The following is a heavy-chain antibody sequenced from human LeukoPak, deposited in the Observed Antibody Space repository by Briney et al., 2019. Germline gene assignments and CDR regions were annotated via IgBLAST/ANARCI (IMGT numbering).Heavy chain of an antibody. V-gene: IGHV3-7*01. D-gene: IGHD1-26*01. CDR2: MKEDGSEI. CDR1: GFTFTFQT. J-gene: IGHJ4*02. Sequence: GGSLRLSCAASGFTFTFQTMSWVRQAQRKGLEWVASMKEDGSEIFYVGSVKGRFIISRDNAKNSLYLQMNSLRAEDTAVYYCAKGGASRFDHWGQGTLVTVSS. CDR3: AKGGASRFDH.